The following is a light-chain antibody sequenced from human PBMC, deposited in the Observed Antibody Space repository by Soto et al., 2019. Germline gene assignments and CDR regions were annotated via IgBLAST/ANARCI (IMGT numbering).Light chain of an antibody. CDR1: SSDVGGYNY. J-gene: IGLJ3*02. Sequence: QSALTQPASVSGSPGQSITISCTGTSSDVGGYNYVSWYQQHPGKARKLMIYDVSNRPSGVSNRFSGSKSGNTASLTISGLQAEDEADYYCSSYTSSSTRVFGGGTNVTVL. V-gene: IGLV2-14*01. CDR3: SSYTSSSTRV. CDR2: DVS.